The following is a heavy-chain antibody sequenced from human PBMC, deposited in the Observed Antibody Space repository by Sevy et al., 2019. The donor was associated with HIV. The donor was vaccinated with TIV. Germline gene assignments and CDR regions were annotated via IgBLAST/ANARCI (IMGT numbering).Heavy chain of an antibody. V-gene: IGHV3-30*03. CDR3: AKESXXXYXXXSGHDAFDI. J-gene: IGHJ3*02. D-gene: IGHD3-3*01. CDR1: GFNFSSYG. Sequence: GGSLRLSCAASGFNFSSYGMHWVRQAPGKGLEWVAVISYAGSSKYYADSVKGRFTISRDNSKNTLYLQINSLRAEDXXXXXXAKESXXXYXXXSGHDAFDIWGQGTMVTVSS. CDR2: ISYAGSSK.